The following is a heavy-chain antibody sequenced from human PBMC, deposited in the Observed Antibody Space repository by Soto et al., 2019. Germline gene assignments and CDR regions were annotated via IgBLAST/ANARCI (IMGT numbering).Heavy chain of an antibody. Sequence: QVQLVESGGGVVQPGRSLRLSCAASGFTFSSYAMQWVRQAPGKGLEWVAVISYDGSNKYYADSVKGRFTISRDNSKNTLYLQMNSLRAEDTAVYYCARDREVTTSAPDALDIWGQGTMVTVSS. J-gene: IGHJ3*02. CDR3: ARDREVTTSAPDALDI. D-gene: IGHD4-17*01. CDR1: GFTFSSYA. CDR2: ISYDGSNK. V-gene: IGHV3-30-3*01.